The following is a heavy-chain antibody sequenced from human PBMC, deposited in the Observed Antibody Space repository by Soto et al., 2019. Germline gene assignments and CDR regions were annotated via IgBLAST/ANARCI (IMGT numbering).Heavy chain of an antibody. V-gene: IGHV1-18*04. CDR2: ISAHNRNT. D-gene: IGHD3-10*01. Sequence: QVQLMQPGGEVKKPGASVKISCQASGYTFSDYGINWVRQAPGQGLEWMGWISAHNRNTNYAQNLQGRVTMTIDSSTTTAYMELRSLTSDDTAVYYCARASTMLRERGMDVWGQGTTVTVS. CDR3: ARASTMLRERGMDV. J-gene: IGHJ6*02. CDR1: GYTFSDYG.